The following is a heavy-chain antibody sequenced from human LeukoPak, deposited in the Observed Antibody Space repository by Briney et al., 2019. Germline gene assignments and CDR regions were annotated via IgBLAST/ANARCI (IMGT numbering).Heavy chain of an antibody. CDR1: GFTFSNFL. CDR2: ISGSGGDT. D-gene: IGHD1-26*01. Sequence: GGSLRLSCAASGFTFSNFLMTWVRQAPGKGPEWVSAISGSGGDTYYADSVKGRFTISRDNSKNTLYLQMNSLRAEDTAVYYCAKKGATTGDFDYWGRGTLVTVSS. V-gene: IGHV3-23*01. CDR3: AKKGATTGDFDY. J-gene: IGHJ4*02.